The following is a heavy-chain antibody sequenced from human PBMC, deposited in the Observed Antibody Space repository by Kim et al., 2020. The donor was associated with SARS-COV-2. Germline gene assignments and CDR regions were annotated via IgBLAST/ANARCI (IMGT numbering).Heavy chain of an antibody. J-gene: IGHJ4*02. V-gene: IGHV1-3*01. D-gene: IGHD3-16*01. CDR3: LGGFYFDY. CDR2: GNGNT. Sequence: GNGNTIYSQKVQGRVTFTTDPSASTAYMELSFLRSEDSAVYYCLGGFYFDYWGQGTLVTVSS.